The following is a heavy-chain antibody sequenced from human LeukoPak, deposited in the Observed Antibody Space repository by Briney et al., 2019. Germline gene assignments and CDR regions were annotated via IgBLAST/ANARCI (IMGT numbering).Heavy chain of an antibody. D-gene: IGHD6-19*01. Sequence: GGSLRLSCAASGFTFSTFTMTWVRQAPGKGLEWVSSISGSGGSTYHADSVKGRFTISRDNSKNTLYLQMNSLRAEDTAVYYCLEEVAVGWDLGQGTLVTVSS. CDR1: GFTFSTFT. CDR2: ISGSGGST. J-gene: IGHJ4*02. V-gene: IGHV3-23*01. CDR3: LEEVAVGWD.